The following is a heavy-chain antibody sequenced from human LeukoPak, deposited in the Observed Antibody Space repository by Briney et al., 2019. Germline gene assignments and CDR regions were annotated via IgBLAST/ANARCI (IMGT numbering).Heavy chain of an antibody. Sequence: GGSLRLSCAASGFTFSDYYMSWVRQAPGKGLEWISGISGSGASTYYADSVKGRFTISRDDSRNTLYLQMNSLRGDDTAVYYCAKDVGKWESLHFFDYWGQGTLVTVSS. CDR1: GFTFSDYY. CDR2: ISGSGAST. D-gene: IGHD1-26*01. V-gene: IGHV3-23*01. CDR3: AKDVGKWESLHFFDY. J-gene: IGHJ4*02.